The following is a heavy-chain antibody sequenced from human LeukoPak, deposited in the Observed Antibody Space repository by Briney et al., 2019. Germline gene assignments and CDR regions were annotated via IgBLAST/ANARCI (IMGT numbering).Heavy chain of an antibody. CDR1: GFVSRNYF. Sequence: GGSPKLSCAASGFVSRNYFMSWVRQAPGKGLEWVASIKNDGSEKYYVDSVRGRYTISRDNTKNSLYLQMSSLRAEDTAVYYCATDRGWRTSGYYLYYFEYWGQGTLVTFSS. D-gene: IGHD3-3*01. V-gene: IGHV3-7*01. CDR2: IKNDGSEK. CDR3: ATDRGWRTSGYYLYYFEY. J-gene: IGHJ4*02.